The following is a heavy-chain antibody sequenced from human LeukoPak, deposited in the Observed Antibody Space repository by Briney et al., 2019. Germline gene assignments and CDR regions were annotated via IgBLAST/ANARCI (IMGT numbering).Heavy chain of an antibody. V-gene: IGHV3-23*01. J-gene: IGHJ6*02. D-gene: IGHD1-20*01. CDR3: AKDLHSWNSIMDV. CDR1: GFTFNTYA. Sequence: HPGGSLRLSCAASGFTFNTYAMAWVRQAPGKGPEWVSAISGNGHNTHYADSVKGRFTISRDNSMNTLYLQMNILRAEDTAIYYCAKDLHSWNSIMDVWGQGTTVTVSS. CDR2: ISGNGHNT.